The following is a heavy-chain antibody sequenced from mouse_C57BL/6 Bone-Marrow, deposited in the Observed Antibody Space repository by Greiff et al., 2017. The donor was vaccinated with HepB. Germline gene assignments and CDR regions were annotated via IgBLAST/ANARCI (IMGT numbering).Heavy chain of an antibody. Sequence: VQLQESGAELARPGASVKLSCKASGYTFTSYGISWVKQRTGQGLEWIGEIYPRSGNTYYNEKFKGKATLTADKSSSTAYMELRSLTSEDSAVYFCARSPYDPDYFDYWGQGTTPTVSS. CDR1: GYTFTSYG. D-gene: IGHD2-3*01. V-gene: IGHV1-81*01. CDR2: IYPRSGNT. J-gene: IGHJ2*01. CDR3: ARSPYDPDYFDY.